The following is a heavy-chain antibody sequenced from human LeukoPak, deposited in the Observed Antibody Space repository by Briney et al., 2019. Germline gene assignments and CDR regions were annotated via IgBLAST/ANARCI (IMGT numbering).Heavy chain of an antibody. CDR2: IYYSGST. V-gene: IGHV4-59*01. CDR3: ARGVVVVIANDAFDI. CDR1: GGSISSYY. Sequence: SETLSLTCTVSGGSISSYYWSWIRQPPGKGLEWIGHIYYSGSTNHNPSLKSRVTISVDTSKNQFSLKLSSVTAADTAVYYCARGVVVVIANDAFDIWGQGTMVTVSS. J-gene: IGHJ3*02. D-gene: IGHD2-21*01.